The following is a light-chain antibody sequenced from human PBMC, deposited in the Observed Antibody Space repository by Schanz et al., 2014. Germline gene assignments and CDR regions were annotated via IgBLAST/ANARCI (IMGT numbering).Light chain of an antibody. V-gene: IGLV2-23*01. Sequence: QSALTQPASVSGSPGQSITISCTATTSDVGSFNLVSWYQQHPGKAPKVILYEGNKRPSGVSNRFSGRFSGSNSVNPASIAXXXLQPEDEADYCCCSYTGSGMLFGGGTKLTVL. CDR1: TSDVGSFNL. CDR3: CSYTGSGML. J-gene: IGLJ2*01. CDR2: EGN.